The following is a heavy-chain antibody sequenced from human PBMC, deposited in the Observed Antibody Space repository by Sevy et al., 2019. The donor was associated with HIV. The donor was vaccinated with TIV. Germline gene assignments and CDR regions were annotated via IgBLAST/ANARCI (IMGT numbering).Heavy chain of an antibody. CDR1: GFTFSSYS. V-gene: IGHV3-21*01. D-gene: IGHD6-13*01. Sequence: GGSLRLSCAASGFTFSSYSMNWVRQAPGKGLEWVSSISSSSSYIYYADSVKGRFTISRDNAKNSLYLQMNSLRAEDTAVYYCAGAAARNLGHGMDVWGQGTTVTVSS. CDR3: AGAAARNLGHGMDV. J-gene: IGHJ6*02. CDR2: ISSSSSYI.